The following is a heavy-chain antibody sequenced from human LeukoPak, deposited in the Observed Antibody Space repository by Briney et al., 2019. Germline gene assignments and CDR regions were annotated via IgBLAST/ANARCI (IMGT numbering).Heavy chain of an antibody. V-gene: IGHV4-34*01. CDR3: ARHSYYGGNSFSYYFDY. CDR2: INHSGST. Sequence: SETLSLTCAVYGGSFSDYYWSWIRQPPGKGLEWIGEINHSGSTNYNPSLKSRVTISVDTSKNQFSLKLSSVTAADTAVHYCARHSYYGGNSFSYYFDYWGQGTLVTVSS. D-gene: IGHD4-23*01. J-gene: IGHJ4*02. CDR1: GGSFSDYY.